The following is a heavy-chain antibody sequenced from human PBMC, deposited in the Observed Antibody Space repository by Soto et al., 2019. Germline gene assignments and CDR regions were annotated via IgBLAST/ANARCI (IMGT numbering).Heavy chain of an antibody. CDR2: IIPILGIA. Sequence: SVKVSCKASGGTFSSYTISWVRQAPGQGLEWMGRIIPILGIANYAQKFQGRVTITADKSTSTAYMELSSLRSEDTAVYYCASYCSGGSCSVAYWGQGTLVTVSS. V-gene: IGHV1-69*02. D-gene: IGHD2-15*01. CDR3: ASYCSGGSCSVAY. J-gene: IGHJ4*02. CDR1: GGTFSSYT.